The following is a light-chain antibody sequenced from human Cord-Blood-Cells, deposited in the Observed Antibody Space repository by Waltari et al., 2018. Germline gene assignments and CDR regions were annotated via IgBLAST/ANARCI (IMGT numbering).Light chain of an antibody. V-gene: IGLV3-19*01. J-gene: IGLJ2*01. CDR3: NSRDSSGNHVV. CDR1: SLRSYF. CDR2: GKN. Sequence: SSELTQDPAVSVALGRTVRITCQGDSLRSYFASWYQQKPGQAPVLVIYGKNNRPSGIPDRFSGSSSGNTASWTITGAQAEDVADYYCNSRDSSGNHVVFGGGTKLTVL.